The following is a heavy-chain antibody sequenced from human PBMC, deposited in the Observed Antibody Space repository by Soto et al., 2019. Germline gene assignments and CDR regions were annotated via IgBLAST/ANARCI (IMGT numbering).Heavy chain of an antibody. D-gene: IGHD6-19*01. V-gene: IGHV3-23*01. CDR3: AKRGFTSGWYAES. J-gene: IGHJ5*02. CDR1: GITFSSHA. Sequence: GGSLRLSCVASGITFSSHAMSWVRQAPGKGLDWVSSISGSGDYTYYAESVKGRFTISRDNSKNTLFLQMNSLRAEDTAVYYCAKRGFTSGWYAESWGQGTPVTVS. CDR2: ISGSGDYT.